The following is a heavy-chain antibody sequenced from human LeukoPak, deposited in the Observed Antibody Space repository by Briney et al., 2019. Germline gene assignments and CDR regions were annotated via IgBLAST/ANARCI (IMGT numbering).Heavy chain of an antibody. J-gene: IGHJ3*02. V-gene: IGHV6-1*01. CDR1: GDSVLSNSS. CDR2: TYYRSNWYN. D-gene: IGHD5-18*01. CDR3: VRGGQGDGHSADEGFDI. Sequence: SQTLSLTCAVSGDSVLSNSSWNWIRQSPSRGLEWLGRTYYRSNWYNDYGVSVESRININPDTSKNLFSLQLSSVTPEDTAVYYCVRGGQGDGHSADEGFDIWGQGTMVTVS.